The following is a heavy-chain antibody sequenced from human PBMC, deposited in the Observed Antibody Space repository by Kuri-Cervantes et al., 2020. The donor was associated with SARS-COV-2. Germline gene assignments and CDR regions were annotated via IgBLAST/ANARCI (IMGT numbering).Heavy chain of an antibody. CDR3: ARQMMSSITIFGVVITRNWFNP. V-gene: IGHV4-59*08. J-gene: IGHJ5*02. CDR2: IYYSGST. Sequence: SETLSLTCTVSGGSISSYYWSWIRQPPGKGLEWIGYIYYSGSTNYNPSLKSRVTISVDTSKNQFSLKLSSVTAADTAVYYCARQMMSSITIFGVVITRNWFNPWGQGPLVTVSS. CDR1: GGSISSYY. D-gene: IGHD3-3*01.